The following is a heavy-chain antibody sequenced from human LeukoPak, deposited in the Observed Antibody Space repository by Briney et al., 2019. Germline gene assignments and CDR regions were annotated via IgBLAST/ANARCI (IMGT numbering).Heavy chain of an antibody. V-gene: IGHV4-59*01. CDR3: ARARDGHINNWFDP. CDR1: GGSINSYY. D-gene: IGHD5-24*01. CDR2: IYYSGST. J-gene: IGHJ5*02. Sequence: PSETLSLTCTVSGGSINSYYWSWIRQPPGKGLEWIGYIYYSGSTNYNPSPKSRVTISVDTSKNQFSLKMSSVTAADTAVYYCARARDGHINNWFDPWGQGTLVIVSS.